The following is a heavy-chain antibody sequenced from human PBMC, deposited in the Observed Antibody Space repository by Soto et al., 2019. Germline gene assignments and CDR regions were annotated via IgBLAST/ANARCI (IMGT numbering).Heavy chain of an antibody. D-gene: IGHD2-21*02. CDR2: ISTRSDI. CDR3: AREETAWPLAYGLDV. V-gene: IGHV3-21*01. Sequence: GGSLRLSCAASGFTFSGYSMNWVRQAPGKGLEWVASISTRSDISYADSVKGRCTISRVNAKNSVSLQMNSLRAEDTAVYYCAREETAWPLAYGLDVWGQGTTVTVSS. J-gene: IGHJ6*02. CDR1: GFTFSGYS.